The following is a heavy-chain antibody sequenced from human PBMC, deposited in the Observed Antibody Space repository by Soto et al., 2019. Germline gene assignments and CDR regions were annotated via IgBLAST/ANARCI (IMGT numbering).Heavy chain of an antibody. D-gene: IGHD3-10*01. Sequence: SMRVPKAAAGVTIGGYGVRRVLQGPGQGLEWVAVISRDGSNKYYVDSVNGRLTISRDNSKNTLYLQMNSLREQDTAVYYCARSMNSAVADSFGYWCQGTLVT. CDR2: ISRDGSNK. J-gene: IGHJ4*02. V-gene: IGHV3-30*04. CDR1: GVTIGGYG. CDR3: ARSMNSAVADSFGY.